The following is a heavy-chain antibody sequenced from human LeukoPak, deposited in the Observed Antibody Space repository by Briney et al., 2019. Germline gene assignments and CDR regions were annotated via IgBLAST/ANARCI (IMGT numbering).Heavy chain of an antibody. CDR3: ARAWSHYDILTGYYTSWYFDL. CDR2: INPSGGST. J-gene: IGHJ2*01. V-gene: IGHV1-46*01. Sequence: ASVKVSCKASGYTFTGYYMHWVRQAPGQGLEWMGIINPSGGSTSYAQKFQGRVTMTRDTSTSTVYMELSSLRSEDTAVYYCARAWSHYDILTGYYTSWYFDLWGRGTLVTVSS. D-gene: IGHD3-9*01. CDR1: GYTFTGYY.